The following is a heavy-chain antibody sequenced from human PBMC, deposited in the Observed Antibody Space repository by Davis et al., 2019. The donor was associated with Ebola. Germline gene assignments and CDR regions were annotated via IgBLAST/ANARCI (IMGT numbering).Heavy chain of an antibody. CDR2: MYYTGRT. V-gene: IGHV4-39*01. D-gene: IGHD2-2*01. CDR3: ARHYCSSSGRYWYYGMDV. J-gene: IGHJ6*02. CDR1: GASISNSYF. Sequence: GSLRLSCAVSGASISNSYFWGWIRQSPGKGLEWIATMYYTGRTYYNPSLEGRVTVSLDTPRNQFSLKLTFVTAADTALYYCARHYCSSSGRYWYYGMDVWGPGTTVTVSS.